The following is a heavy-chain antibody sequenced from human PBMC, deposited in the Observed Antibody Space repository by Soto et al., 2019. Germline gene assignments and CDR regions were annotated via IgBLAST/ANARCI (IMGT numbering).Heavy chain of an antibody. D-gene: IGHD2-15*01. CDR3: ASGWDF. CDR2: IYHSGTI. J-gene: IGHJ4*02. V-gene: IGHV4-59*01. CDR1: GGSITSYY. Sequence: QVRLQESGPGLVKPSETLSLTCTVSGGSITSYYWSWIRQPPGKGLEWIGYIYHSGTINYNPSLKSRVTISVDTSKRQFSLQRNSVTAADTAVYYCASGWDFWGQGTLVTVSS.